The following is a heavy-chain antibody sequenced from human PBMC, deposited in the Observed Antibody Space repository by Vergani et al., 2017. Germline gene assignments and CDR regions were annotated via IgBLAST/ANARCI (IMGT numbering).Heavy chain of an antibody. CDR2: ISGSGVSA. J-gene: IGHJ4*02. CDR3: AKKYFVSGNYLFDY. V-gene: IGHV3-23*01. Sequence: EVQLLESGGGLVQPGGSLRLTCAASEFTFRNYAMNWVRQAPGKGLELVSGISGSGVSAYYTDSVKGRFTISRDNSKNMLFLQMNNLRTEDTAIYYCAKKYFVSGNYLFDYWGQGTLVTVSS. CDR1: EFTFRNYA. D-gene: IGHD3-10*01.